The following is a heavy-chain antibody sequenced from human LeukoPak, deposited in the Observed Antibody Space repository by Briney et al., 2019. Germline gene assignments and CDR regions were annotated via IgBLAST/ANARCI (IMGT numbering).Heavy chain of an antibody. V-gene: IGHV5-51*01. CDR2: IYPGDSDI. CDR1: GYSFTSYW. Sequence: GESLKISCKSSGYSFTSYWIGWVRQMPGKGLEWMGIIYPGDSDIRYSPSFRGQVTISTDKSTSTAYLQWSSLKASDTAMYYCARHRGNYSYDYWGQGTLVTVSS. J-gene: IGHJ4*02. CDR3: ARHRGNYSYDY. D-gene: IGHD1-26*01.